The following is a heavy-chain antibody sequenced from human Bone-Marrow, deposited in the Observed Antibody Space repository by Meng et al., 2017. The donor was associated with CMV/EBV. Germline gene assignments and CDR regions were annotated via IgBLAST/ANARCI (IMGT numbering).Heavy chain of an antibody. CDR3: ARDRANDYGDINWFDP. CDR2: ISSSGSTI. J-gene: IGHJ5*02. D-gene: IGHD4-17*01. CDR1: GFTFSSYE. V-gene: IGHV3-48*03. Sequence: GGSLRLSCAASGFTFSSYEMNWVRQAPGKGLEWVSYISSSGSTIYYADSVKGRFTIFRDNAKNSLYLQMNSLRAEDTAVYYCARDRANDYGDINWFDPWGQGTLVTASS.